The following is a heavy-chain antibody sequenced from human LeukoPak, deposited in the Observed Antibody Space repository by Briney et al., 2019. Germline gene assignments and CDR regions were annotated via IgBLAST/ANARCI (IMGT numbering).Heavy chain of an antibody. Sequence: PGGSLRLSCAASGFTFSSYSMNWVRQAPGEGLEWVSYISSLSGTIYYADSVKGRFTISRDNAKNSLYLQMNSLRAEDTAVYYCARDQGFSYYYYYMDVWGKGTTVTVSS. CDR3: ARDQGFSYYYYYMDV. CDR1: GFTFSSYS. V-gene: IGHV3-48*04. D-gene: IGHD3-3*01. J-gene: IGHJ6*03. CDR2: ISSLSGTI.